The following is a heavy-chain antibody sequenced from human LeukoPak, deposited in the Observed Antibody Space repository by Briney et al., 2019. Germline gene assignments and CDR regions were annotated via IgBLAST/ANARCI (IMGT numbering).Heavy chain of an antibody. Sequence: GGSLRLSCAAPGFTFSSYAMHWVRQAPGKGLEWVSYITNGGSTIHHADSVKGRFTISRDNAKKTLYLQMNSLRAEDTAVYYCARSIGLTGGGVDVWGQGTTVTVSS. CDR3: ARSIGLTGGGVDV. V-gene: IGHV3-48*03. CDR1: GFTFSSYA. D-gene: IGHD3-9*01. J-gene: IGHJ6*02. CDR2: ITNGGSTI.